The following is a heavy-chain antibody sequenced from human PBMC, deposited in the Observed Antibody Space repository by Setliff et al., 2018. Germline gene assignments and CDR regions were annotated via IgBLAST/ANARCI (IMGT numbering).Heavy chain of an antibody. J-gene: IGHJ3*02. CDR2: IXXXXXXX. Sequence: ETLSLTCAASGFPFRIYSMHWVRQAQGKGLEWVSSIXXXXXXXXXXXXXXXRFXXXRDNAKNSLYLQMNSLRADDTAVYYCARSEANGGHDPFDIWGQGTMVTVSS. CDR1: GFPFRIYS. CDR3: ARSEANGGHDPFDI. D-gene: IGHD5-12*01. V-gene: IGHV3-21*01.